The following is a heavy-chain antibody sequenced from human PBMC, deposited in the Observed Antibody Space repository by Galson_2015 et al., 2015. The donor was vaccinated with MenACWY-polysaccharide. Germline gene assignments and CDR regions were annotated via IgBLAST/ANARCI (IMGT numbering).Heavy chain of an antibody. J-gene: IGHJ4*02. CDR1: DYSIRSGYF. CDR2: IFHSGTT. CDR3: ARVEKYSGSFYILY. D-gene: IGHD1-26*01. Sequence: ETLSLTCAVSDYSIRSGYFWGWIRQPPGKGLEWIASIFHSGTTYCNPSLKSRVTISVDTSKNQFSLKLSSVTAADTAVYYCARVEKYSGSFYILYWGQGTLVTVSS. V-gene: IGHV4-38-2*01.